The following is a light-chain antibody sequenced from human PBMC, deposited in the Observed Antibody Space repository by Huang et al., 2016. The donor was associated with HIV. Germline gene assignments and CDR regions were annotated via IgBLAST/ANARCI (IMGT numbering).Light chain of an antibody. CDR2: KAS. Sequence: DIQMTQSPSTLSASVGDRVTITCRASQSISSWLAWYQQKPGKAPKRLIYKASSLEIGVPSRFSGSGSGIEFTLTISSLQPDDCATYYCQQYNSYSGTFGQGTKVEIK. J-gene: IGKJ1*01. V-gene: IGKV1-5*03. CDR1: QSISSW. CDR3: QQYNSYSGT.